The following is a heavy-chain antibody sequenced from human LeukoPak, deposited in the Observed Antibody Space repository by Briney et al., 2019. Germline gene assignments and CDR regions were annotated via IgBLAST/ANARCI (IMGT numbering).Heavy chain of an antibody. D-gene: IGHD3-10*01. J-gene: IGHJ4*02. CDR3: ARAPPGIYGSGSYYY. CDR2: ISYEGSNK. CDR1: GFTFSSYA. V-gene: IGHV3-30-3*01. Sequence: GGSLRLSCAASGFTFSSYAMHWVRQAPGKGLEWVAVISYEGSNKYYADSVKGRFTISRDNSKNTLYLQMNRLRAEDTAVYYCARAPPGIYGSGSYYYWGQGTLVTVSS.